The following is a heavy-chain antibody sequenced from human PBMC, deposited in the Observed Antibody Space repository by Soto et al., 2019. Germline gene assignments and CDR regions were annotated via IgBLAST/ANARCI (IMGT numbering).Heavy chain of an antibody. V-gene: IGHV6-1*01. CDR1: GDSVSSNSAA. D-gene: IGHD4-17*01. J-gene: IGHJ6*02. CDR3: TVTLRPTYYYYGMDV. Sequence: QSQTLSLPCAISGDSVSSNSAAWNWIRQSPSRGLEWLGRTYYRSKWYNDYAVSVKSRININPDTSKNQFSLQLNSVTPEDTAVYYCTVTLRPTYYYYGMDVWGQGTTVTVSS. CDR2: TYYRSKWYN.